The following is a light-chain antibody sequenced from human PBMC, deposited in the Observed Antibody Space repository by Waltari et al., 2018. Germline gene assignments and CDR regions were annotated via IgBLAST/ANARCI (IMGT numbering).Light chain of an antibody. CDR2: AAS. Sequence: DIQMTQSPSSLSASVGDRVTITCRASQSISSYLNWYQQKPGKAPKLLIYAASSLQSGVPSRFSGSGSVTDFTLTISSLQPEDFATYYCQKYNSAPLTFGGGTKVEIK. CDR3: QKYNSAPLT. V-gene: IGKV1-39*01. J-gene: IGKJ4*01. CDR1: QSISSY.